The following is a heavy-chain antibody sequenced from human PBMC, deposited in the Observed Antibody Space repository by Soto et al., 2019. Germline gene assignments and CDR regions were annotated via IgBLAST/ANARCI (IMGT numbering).Heavy chain of an antibody. Sequence: QVKLVQSGAEVKKTGASVKVSCKSSGYTFFNYGITWVRQAPGQGLEWMGWVSGYNGHTNYAQKFQGRVTMTRDITTTTAYMELRNLRSDDTAVYYCARLVGPTSSENGFDPWGQGTLVTVSS. J-gene: IGHJ5*02. D-gene: IGHD1-26*01. CDR3: ARLVGPTSSENGFDP. CDR1: GYTFFNYG. CDR2: VSGYNGHT. V-gene: IGHV1-18*01.